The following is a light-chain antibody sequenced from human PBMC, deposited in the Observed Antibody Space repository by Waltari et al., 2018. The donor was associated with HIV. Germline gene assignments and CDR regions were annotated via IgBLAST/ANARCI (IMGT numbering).Light chain of an antibody. CDR1: SYNIGNHG. J-gene: IGLJ2*01. V-gene: IGLV1-36*01. CDR2: YND. Sequence: QSVLTQPPSVSGAPRQGVTISCSGGSYNIGNHGVTWYQQIPGRPPKLLIHYNDLLPSGVSDRFSGSKSGTSASLDISGLQSEDEANYYCAAWDDSLNGVVFGGGTRLTVL. CDR3: AAWDDSLNGVV.